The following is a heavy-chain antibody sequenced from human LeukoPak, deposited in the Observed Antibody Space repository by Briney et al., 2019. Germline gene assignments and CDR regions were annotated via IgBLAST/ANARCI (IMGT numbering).Heavy chain of an antibody. CDR3: ARVSGWYWFDK. V-gene: IGHV3-64*01. CDR1: GYTFSTYA. D-gene: IGHD6-19*01. CDR2: ISSDGRLT. J-gene: IGHJ4*02. Sequence: PGGSLRLSCSASGYTFSTYAMHWVRQAPGKGLEYVSAISSDGRLTYYANSVKGRFTISRDNSKNTLYLQMGSLRVEDMAVYYCARVSGWYWFDKWGQGTLVTVSS.